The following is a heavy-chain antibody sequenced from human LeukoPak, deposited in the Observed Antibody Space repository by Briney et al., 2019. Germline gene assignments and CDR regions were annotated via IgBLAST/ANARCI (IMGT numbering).Heavy chain of an antibody. CDR2: INHSGST. CDR1: GGSFSGYY. V-gene: IGHV4-34*01. D-gene: IGHD5-24*01. J-gene: IGHJ4*02. CDR3: ARDLSRDDYNEGSTTARDY. Sequence: SGTLSLTCAVYGGSFSGYYWSWIRQPPGKGLEWIGEINHSGSTNYNPSLKSRVTISVDTSKNQFSLKLSSVTAADTAVYYCARDLSRDDYNEGSTTARDYWGQGTLVTVSS.